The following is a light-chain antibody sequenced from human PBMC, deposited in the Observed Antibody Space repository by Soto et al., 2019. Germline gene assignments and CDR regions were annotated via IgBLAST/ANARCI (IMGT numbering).Light chain of an antibody. CDR2: AAS. CDR3: QQSYSMPYA. V-gene: IGKV1-39*01. Sequence: DIQRTQSPSSLSASVGHRGTITCQASQTTNNYLNWYQLKPGKAPKLLIYAASTLQTGVPSRFTGSGSGTDFTLTIISLQTEDYATYFCQQSYSMPYAFGQGTKVDIK. J-gene: IGKJ2*01. CDR1: QTTNNY.